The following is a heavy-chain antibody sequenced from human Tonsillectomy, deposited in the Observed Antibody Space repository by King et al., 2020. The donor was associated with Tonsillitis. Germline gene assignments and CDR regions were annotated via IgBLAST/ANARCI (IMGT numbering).Heavy chain of an antibody. CDR3: ARVSARMDIVVVPAAMRWYFDL. J-gene: IGHJ2*01. D-gene: IGHD2-2*03. CDR1: GFTVSSNY. Sequence: VQLVESGGGLVQPGGSLRLSCAASGFTVSSNYMSWVRQAPGKGLEWVSVIYSGGSTYYADSVKGRFTISRDNSKNTLYLQMNSLRAEDTAVNYCARVSARMDIVVVPAAMRWYFDLWGRGTLVTVSS. CDR2: IYSGGST. V-gene: IGHV3-66*01.